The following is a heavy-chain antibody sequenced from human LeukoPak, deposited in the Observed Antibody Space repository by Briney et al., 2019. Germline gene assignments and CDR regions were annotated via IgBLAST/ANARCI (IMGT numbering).Heavy chain of an antibody. V-gene: IGHV4-34*01. Sequence: SETLSLTCTVSGDSISSYYWSWIRQPPGKGLEWIGEINHSGSTNYNPSLKSRVTISVDTSKNQFSLKLSSVTAADTAVYYCAREGGGSYSRGWFDPWGQGTLVSVSS. CDR3: AREGGGSYSRGWFDP. J-gene: IGHJ5*02. D-gene: IGHD1-26*01. CDR1: GDSISSYY. CDR2: INHSGST.